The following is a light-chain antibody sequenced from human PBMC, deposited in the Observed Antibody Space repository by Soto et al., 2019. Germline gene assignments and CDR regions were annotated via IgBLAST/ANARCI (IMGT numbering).Light chain of an antibody. CDR2: GAS. V-gene: IGKV3-15*01. CDR1: QSVSGTY. CDR3: QQYHNWPIT. J-gene: IGKJ5*01. Sequence: PWGRATLSCRASQSVSGTYLAWYQQKPGQAPSLLIYGASTRATGFPARFSGSGSGTDFTLTIASLQSEDFAVYYCQQYHNWPITFGQGTRLEI.